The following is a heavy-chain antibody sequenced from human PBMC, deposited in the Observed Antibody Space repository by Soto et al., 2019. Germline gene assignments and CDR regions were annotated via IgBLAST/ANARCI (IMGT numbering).Heavy chain of an antibody. CDR1: GYTLTSYD. Sequence: GASVKVSCKASGYTLTSYDINWVRQATGQGLEWMGWMNPNSGKTGYAQKFQGRVTMTRNTSVNTAYMELSSLRSEDTAVYYCARDYGGNSGWFDPWGQGTQVTVSS. V-gene: IGHV1-8*01. CDR2: MNPNSGKT. D-gene: IGHD4-17*01. J-gene: IGHJ5*02. CDR3: ARDYGGNSGWFDP.